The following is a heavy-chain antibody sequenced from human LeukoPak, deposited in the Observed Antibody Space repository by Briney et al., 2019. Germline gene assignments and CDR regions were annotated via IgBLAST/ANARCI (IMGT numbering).Heavy chain of an antibody. CDR1: GFTFSDYY. CDR2: ISSSGSTI. Sequence: GGSLRLSCAASGFTFSDYYMSWIRQAPGKGLEWVSYISSSGSTIYYADSVKGRFTISRDNAKNSLYLQMNSLRAEDTAVYYCARDRDYNDSSALRYWGQGTLVTVSS. V-gene: IGHV3-11*01. D-gene: IGHD3-22*01. J-gene: IGHJ4*02. CDR3: ARDRDYNDSSALRY.